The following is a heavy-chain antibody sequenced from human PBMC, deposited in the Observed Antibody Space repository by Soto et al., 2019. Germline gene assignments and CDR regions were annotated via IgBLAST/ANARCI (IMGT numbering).Heavy chain of an antibody. CDR2: INHSGST. Sequence: SETLSLTCAVYGGSFSGYYWSWIRQPPGKGLEWIGEINHSGSTNYNPSLKSRVTISVDTSKNQFSLKLSSVTAADTAVYYCARGFHGEHAFDIWGQGTMVTVSS. J-gene: IGHJ3*02. D-gene: IGHD4-17*01. CDR3: ARGFHGEHAFDI. CDR1: GGSFSGYY. V-gene: IGHV4-34*01.